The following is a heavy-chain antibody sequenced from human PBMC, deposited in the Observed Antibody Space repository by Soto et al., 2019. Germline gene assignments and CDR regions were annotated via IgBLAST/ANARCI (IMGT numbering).Heavy chain of an antibody. D-gene: IGHD2-2*02. Sequence: SVKVSCKASGGTFSSYAISWVRQAPGQGLEWMGGIIPIFGTANYAQKFQGRVTITADESTSTAYMELSSLRSEDTAVYYCARDTGYCSSTSCYKEPYYYGMDVWGQGTTDTVSS. V-gene: IGHV1-69*13. CDR3: ARDTGYCSSTSCYKEPYYYGMDV. J-gene: IGHJ6*01. CDR1: GGTFSSYA. CDR2: IIPIFGTA.